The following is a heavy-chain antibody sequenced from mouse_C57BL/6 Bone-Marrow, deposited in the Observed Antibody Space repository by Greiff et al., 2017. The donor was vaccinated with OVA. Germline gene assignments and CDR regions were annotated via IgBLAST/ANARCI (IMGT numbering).Heavy chain of an antibody. Sequence: EVQLQQSGAELVRPGASVKLSCTASGFNIKDDYMHWVKQRPEQGLEWIGWIDPENGDTEYASKFQGKATITADTSSNTAYLQLSSLTSEDTAVDYCADYGSSSRYFDVWGTGTTVTVSS. CDR2: IDPENGDT. V-gene: IGHV14-4*01. J-gene: IGHJ1*03. CDR1: GFNIKDDY. CDR3: ADYGSSSRYFDV. D-gene: IGHD1-1*01.